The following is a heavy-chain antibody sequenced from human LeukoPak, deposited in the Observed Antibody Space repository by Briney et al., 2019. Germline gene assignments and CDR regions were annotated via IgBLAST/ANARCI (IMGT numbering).Heavy chain of an antibody. CDR1: GYTFTSYG. J-gene: IGHJ4*02. CDR2: ISPYNGNT. V-gene: IGHV1-18*01. Sequence: ASVKVSCKASGYTFTSYGISWVRQAPGQGLEWMGWISPYNGNTNYLQKYQGRVTMTTDTSTSTAYMELRSLRSDDTAVYYCARLYCSSTSCSAYYFDYWGQGTLVTVSS. CDR3: ARLYCSSTSCSAYYFDY. D-gene: IGHD2-2*01.